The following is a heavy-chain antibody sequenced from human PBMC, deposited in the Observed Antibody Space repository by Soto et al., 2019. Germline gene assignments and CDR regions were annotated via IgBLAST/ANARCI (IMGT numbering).Heavy chain of an antibody. CDR1: GYTFTSYY. D-gene: IGHD6-6*01. J-gene: IGHJ6*02. V-gene: IGHV1-46*01. Sequence: GASVKVSCKASGYTFTSYYMHGVRQAPGQGLEWMGIINPSGGSTSYAQTFQGRVTMTRDTSTSTVYMELSSLRSEDTAVYYCARDWGREYSSSSYYYGMDVWGQGTTVTV. CDR3: ARDWGREYSSSSYYYGMDV. CDR2: INPSGGST.